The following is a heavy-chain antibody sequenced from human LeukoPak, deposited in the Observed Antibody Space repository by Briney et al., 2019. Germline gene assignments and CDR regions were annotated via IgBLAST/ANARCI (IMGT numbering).Heavy chain of an antibody. V-gene: IGHV4-59*01. Sequence: PSETLSLTCTVSGDTISSYYWSWIRQPPGKGLEWIGYIYDSGSTDYNPSLKSRVTISLDTSKNQFSLRLSSVTAADTAVYYRATSVGGTLFDNWGQGTLVSVSS. CDR3: ATSVGGTLFDN. D-gene: IGHD1-26*01. J-gene: IGHJ4*02. CDR2: IYDSGST. CDR1: GDTISSYY.